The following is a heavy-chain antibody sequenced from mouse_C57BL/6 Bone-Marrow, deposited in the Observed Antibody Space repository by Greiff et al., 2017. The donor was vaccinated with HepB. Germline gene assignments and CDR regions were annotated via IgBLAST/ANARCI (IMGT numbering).Heavy chain of an antibody. CDR1: GYTFTSYN. CDR3: AAVGYGSSAYYAMDY. Sequence: QVQLKESGAELVRPGASVKMSCKASGYTFTSYNMHWVKQTPRQGLEWIGAIYPGNGDTSYNQKFKGKATLTVDKSSSTAYMQLSSLTSEDSAVYFCAAVGYGSSAYYAMDYWGQGTSVTVSS. J-gene: IGHJ4*01. CDR2: IYPGNGDT. V-gene: IGHV1-12*01. D-gene: IGHD1-1*01.